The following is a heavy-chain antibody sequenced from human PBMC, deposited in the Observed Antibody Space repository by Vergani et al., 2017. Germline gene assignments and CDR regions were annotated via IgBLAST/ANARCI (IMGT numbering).Heavy chain of an antibody. CDR3: ARDSMAAAGRYYYYYYGMDV. CDR1: GFTFSSHA. Sequence: EVQLLQSEGAVVQPGGSLRLSCVASGFTFSSHAMSWVRQAPGKGLEWVANIKQDGSEKYYVDSVKGRFTISRDNAKNSLYLQMNSLRAEDTAVYYCARDSMAAAGRYYYYYYGMDVWGQGTTVTVSS. V-gene: IGHV3-7*01. J-gene: IGHJ6*02. CDR2: IKQDGSEK. D-gene: IGHD6-13*01.